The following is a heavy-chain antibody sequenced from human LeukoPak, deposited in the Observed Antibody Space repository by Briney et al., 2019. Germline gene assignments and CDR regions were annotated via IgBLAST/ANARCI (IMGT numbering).Heavy chain of an antibody. Sequence: PSETLSLTCTVSGDSLSSSYWSWVRQPAGKGLEWIGRIYTSGYTNYNPSLKSRVTMSVDTSKNQFSLKLSSVTAADTAVYYCAREDKDTSSWYTSSNWFDPWGQGTLVTVSS. CDR3: AREDKDTSSWYTSSNWFDP. CDR1: GDSLSSSY. D-gene: IGHD6-13*01. V-gene: IGHV4-4*07. J-gene: IGHJ5*02. CDR2: IYTSGYT.